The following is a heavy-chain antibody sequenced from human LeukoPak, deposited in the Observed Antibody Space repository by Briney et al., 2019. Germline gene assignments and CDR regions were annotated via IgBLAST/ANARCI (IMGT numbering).Heavy chain of an antibody. D-gene: IGHD3-22*01. CDR3: AIMHPYYDGSGYWVQ. V-gene: IGHV3-23*01. CDR1: GFTFSSYA. CDR2: VSTSGGSS. Sequence: GGSLRLSCAASGFTFSSYAMSWVRQAPGKGLEWVSGVSTSGGSSSYADPVKGRFTISRDNPRNTLYMQMNSLRAEDTALYYCAIMHPYYDGSGYWVQWGQGTLVTVSS. J-gene: IGHJ4*02.